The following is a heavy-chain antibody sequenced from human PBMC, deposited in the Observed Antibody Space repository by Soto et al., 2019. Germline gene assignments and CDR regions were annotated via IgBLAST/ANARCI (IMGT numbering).Heavy chain of an antibody. CDR2: IYHSGST. CDR3: ARDLGYSSRWYYYYYYGMDV. D-gene: IGHD6-13*01. CDR1: GGSISSGGYS. Sequence: SETLCLTCTVSGGSISSGGYSGRWIRQPPGKGLEWIGYIYHSGSTYYNPSLKSRVTISVDRSKNQFSLKLSSVTAADTAVYYCARDLGYSSRWYYYYYYGMDVWGQGTTVT. J-gene: IGHJ6*02. V-gene: IGHV4-30-2*01.